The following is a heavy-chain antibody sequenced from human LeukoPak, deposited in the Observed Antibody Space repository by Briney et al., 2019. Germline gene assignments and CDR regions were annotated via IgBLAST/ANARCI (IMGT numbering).Heavy chain of an antibody. V-gene: IGHV3-21*01. CDR2: ISSSSSYI. Sequence: GGSLRLSCAASGFSTNPYWMSWVRQAPGKGLEWVSSISSSSSYIYYADSVKGRFTISRDNAKNSLYLQMNSLRAEDTAVYYCARFAAGCSSTSCYGVWAFDIWGQGTMVTVSS. D-gene: IGHD2-2*01. CDR3: ARFAAGCSSTSCYGVWAFDI. J-gene: IGHJ3*02. CDR1: GFSTNPYW.